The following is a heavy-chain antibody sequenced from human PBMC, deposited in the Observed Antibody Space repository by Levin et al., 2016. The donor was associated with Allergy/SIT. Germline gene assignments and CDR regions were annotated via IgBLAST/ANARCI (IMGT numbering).Heavy chain of an antibody. V-gene: IGHV1-69*01. CDR3: ARDIIVNYDILTGYYTLNYYYGMDV. J-gene: IGHJ6*02. Sequence: WVRQAPGQGLEWMGGIIPIFGTANYAQKFQGRVTITADESTSTAYMELSSLRSEDTAVYYCARDIIVNYDILTGYYTLNYYYGMDVWGQGTTVTVSS. D-gene: IGHD3-9*01. CDR2: IIPIFGTA.